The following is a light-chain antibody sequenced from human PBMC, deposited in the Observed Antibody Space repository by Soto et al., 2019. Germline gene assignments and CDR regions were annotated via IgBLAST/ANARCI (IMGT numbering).Light chain of an antibody. CDR1: QSISDT. CDR3: QQHGTSPIT. CDR2: GAS. J-gene: IGKJ5*01. Sequence: EIVLTQSPGTLSVSPVGGAILSLRASQSISDTLAWYQQKPGQAPRLLIYGASSRATGIPVRFSGSGSGTDFTLTISRLEPEDFAVYYCQQHGTSPITFGQGTRLEIK. V-gene: IGKV3-20*01.